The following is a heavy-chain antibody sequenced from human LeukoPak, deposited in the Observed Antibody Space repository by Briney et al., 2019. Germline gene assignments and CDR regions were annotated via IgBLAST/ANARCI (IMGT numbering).Heavy chain of an antibody. D-gene: IGHD3-10*01. V-gene: IGHV1-8*01. CDR3: ARGSSRSFDI. J-gene: IGHJ3*02. Sequence: GASVKVSCKASGYTFSTSDINGVRQAPGQGLQWMGWMNPNSGNAVYAQKFQGRVTMTRDTSINTAYMELSSLRFEDTAVYYCARGSSRSFDIWGLGTMVTVSS. CDR1: GYTFSTSD. CDR2: MNPNSGNA.